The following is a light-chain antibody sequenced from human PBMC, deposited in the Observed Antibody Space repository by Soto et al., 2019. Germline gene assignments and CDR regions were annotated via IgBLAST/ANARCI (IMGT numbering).Light chain of an antibody. J-gene: IGKJ1*01. CDR1: QNINSY. V-gene: IGKV1-39*01. CDR3: QQSYNTPWT. CDR2: AAS. Sequence: DILMTQSPSSLSASVGDRVTITCRASQNINSYLNWYQQKPGKAPKLLIYAASSLQSGVPSRFSGSGSGTDFTLTISSLQPEDFATYYCQQSYNTPWTFGQGTKVDIK.